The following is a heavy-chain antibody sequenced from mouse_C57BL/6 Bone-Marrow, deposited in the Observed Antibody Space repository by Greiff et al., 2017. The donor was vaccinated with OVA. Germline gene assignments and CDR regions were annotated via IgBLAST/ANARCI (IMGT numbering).Heavy chain of an antibody. D-gene: IGHD3-3*01. CDR3: AREGDSWFAY. J-gene: IGHJ3*01. CDR1: GYTFTSYW. CDR2: IDPSDSYT. V-gene: IGHV1-69*01. Sequence: QVQLKQSGAELVMPGASVKLSCKASGYTFTSYWMHWVKQRPGQGLEWIGEIDPSDSYTNYNQKFKGKSTLTVDKSSSTAYMQLSSLTSEDSAVYYCAREGDSWFAYWGQGTLVTVSA.